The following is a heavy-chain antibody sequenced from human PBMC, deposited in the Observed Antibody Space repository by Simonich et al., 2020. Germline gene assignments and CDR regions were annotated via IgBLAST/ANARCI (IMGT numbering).Heavy chain of an antibody. Sequence: QVQLVQSGAEVTKPGASVKVSCKASGYTFTGYYMHWVRQAPGQGLEVMGQSNPTSGGTNYAKKFLGSATMTRATSSSKAYMERGRLRSYATAVDYCARDGGNCSGGSCYWYFDLWGRGTLVTVSS. CDR1: GYTFTGYY. CDR2: SNPTSGGT. D-gene: IGHD2-15*01. V-gene: IGHV1-2*06. CDR3: ARDGGNCSGGSCYWYFDL. J-gene: IGHJ2*01.